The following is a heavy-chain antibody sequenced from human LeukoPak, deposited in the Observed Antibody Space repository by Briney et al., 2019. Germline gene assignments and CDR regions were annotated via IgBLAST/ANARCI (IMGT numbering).Heavy chain of an antibody. CDR1: RGSISLYH. V-gene: IGHV4-59*01. CDR3: ARDVERSFDY. Sequence: SETLSLTCTVSRGSISLYHWSWIRQPPGKGLEWIGHIYYSGSTNYNPSLKSRVTISIDTSKNQFSLKLSSVTAADTAVYYCARDVERSFDYWGQGTLVTVSS. J-gene: IGHJ4*02. CDR2: IYYSGST. D-gene: IGHD1-1*01.